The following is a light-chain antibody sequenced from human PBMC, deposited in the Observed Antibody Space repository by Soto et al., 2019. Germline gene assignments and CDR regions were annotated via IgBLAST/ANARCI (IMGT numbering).Light chain of an antibody. CDR1: QDISNY. V-gene: IGKV1-33*01. CDR2: DAS. CDR3: QQYDNLPPFT. J-gene: IGKJ3*01. Sequence: DIRMTHSPSSLSASVGDRVTITSQASQDISNYLNWYQQKPGKAPKLLIYDASNLETGVPSRFSGSGSGTDFTFTISSLQPEDIATYYCQQYDNLPPFTFGPGTKVDIK.